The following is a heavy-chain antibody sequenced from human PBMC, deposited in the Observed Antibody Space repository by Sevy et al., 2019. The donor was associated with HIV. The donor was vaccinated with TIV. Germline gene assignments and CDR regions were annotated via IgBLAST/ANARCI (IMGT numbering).Heavy chain of an antibody. CDR3: ARGDVSGSFQFRNYYYGMDV. V-gene: IGHV3-48*03. Sequence: GGSLRLSCAASGFTFSSYEMNWVRQAPGKGLEWVSYISSSGSTIYYADSVKGRFTISRDNAKNSLYLQMNSLRAEDTAVYYWARGDVSGSFQFRNYYYGMDVWGQGTTVTVSS. D-gene: IGHD3-10*01. CDR2: ISSSGSTI. J-gene: IGHJ6*02. CDR1: GFTFSSYE.